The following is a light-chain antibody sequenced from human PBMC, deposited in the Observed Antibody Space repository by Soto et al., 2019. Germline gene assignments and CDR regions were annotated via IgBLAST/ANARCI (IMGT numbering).Light chain of an antibody. V-gene: IGLV1-47*01. CDR1: SSNIGSNY. CDR2: KNN. CDR3: ATWDDSLSGGV. J-gene: IGLJ3*02. Sequence: QSVLTQAPSASETPGQRVTISCSGSSSNIGSNYVYWYQQLPGMAPKLLIYKNNQRPSGVPDRFSGSKSGTSASLAISGLRSEDEADYYCATWDDSLSGGVFGGGTKVTVL.